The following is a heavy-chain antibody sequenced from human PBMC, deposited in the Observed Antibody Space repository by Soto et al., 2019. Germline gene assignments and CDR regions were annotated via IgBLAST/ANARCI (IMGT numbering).Heavy chain of an antibody. V-gene: IGHV4-59*01. CDR2: MSYSGST. CDR3: ARVLSGSSLFDY. Sequence: SETLSLTCTVSGGSIISDYWSWIRQPPGKGLEWIGYMSYSGSTNYNPSLKSLVTISVDTSKNQFSLKLSAVTAADTAVYYCARVLSGSSLFDYWGQGTLVTVSS. D-gene: IGHD1-26*01. J-gene: IGHJ4*02. CDR1: GGSIISDY.